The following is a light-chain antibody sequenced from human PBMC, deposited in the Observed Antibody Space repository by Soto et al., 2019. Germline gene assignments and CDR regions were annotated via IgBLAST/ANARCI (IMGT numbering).Light chain of an antibody. V-gene: IGLV2-14*01. CDR3: SSYTSSSTEV. CDR2: EVS. J-gene: IGLJ3*02. Sequence: QSALTQPASVSGSPGQSITIFCTGTSSDVGFYNYVSWYQHHPGRAPKLLISEVSNRPSGVSNRFSGSKSGNTASLTISGLQAEDEADYYCSSYTSSSTEVFGGGTKVTVL. CDR1: SSDVGFYNY.